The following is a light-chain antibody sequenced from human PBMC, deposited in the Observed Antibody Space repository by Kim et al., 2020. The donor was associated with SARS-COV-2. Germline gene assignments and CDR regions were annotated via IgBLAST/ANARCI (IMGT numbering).Light chain of an antibody. V-gene: IGKV3-20*01. Sequence: EIVLSQSPGTVSLSPGDTVTLSCRASQSVPSNYVAWYQQKPGQAPRLLIFGAASRATGIPGRFRGSGSGTDFTLTISRLEPEDFAVYYCLQFGDSVRTFGQGTKVDIK. CDR3: LQFGDSVRT. CDR2: GAA. J-gene: IGKJ1*01. CDR1: QSVPSNY.